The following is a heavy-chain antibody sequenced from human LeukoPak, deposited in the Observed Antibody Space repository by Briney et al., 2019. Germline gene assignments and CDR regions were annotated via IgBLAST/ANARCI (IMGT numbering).Heavy chain of an antibody. J-gene: IGHJ4*02. CDR3: ARGLDCRSTSCYLDN. Sequence: GGSLRLSCAASGFTFTKYWMTWVRQAPGKGLDWVANIKQDGSEKFYVDSVKGRFTTPRDNAKNSLDLQINSLGAEDTAVYYCARGLDCRSTSCYLDNWGQGTLVTVSS. CDR2: IKQDGSEK. D-gene: IGHD2-2*01. V-gene: IGHV3-7*01. CDR1: GFTFTKYW.